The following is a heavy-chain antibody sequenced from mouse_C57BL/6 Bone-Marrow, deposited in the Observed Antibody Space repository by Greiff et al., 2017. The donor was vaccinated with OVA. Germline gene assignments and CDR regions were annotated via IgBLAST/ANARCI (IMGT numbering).Heavy chain of an antibody. CDR1: GFTFSDYG. J-gene: IGHJ4*01. V-gene: IGHV5-17*01. CDR2: ISSGSSTI. D-gene: IGHD2-5*01. Sequence: EVKLMESGGGLVKPGGSLKLSCAASGFTFSDYGMHWVRQAPEKGLEWVAYISSGSSTIYYADTVKGRFTISRDNAKNTLFLQMTSLRSEDTAMYYCAKGGNSNYNYAMDYWGQGTSVTVSS. CDR3: AKGGNSNYNYAMDY.